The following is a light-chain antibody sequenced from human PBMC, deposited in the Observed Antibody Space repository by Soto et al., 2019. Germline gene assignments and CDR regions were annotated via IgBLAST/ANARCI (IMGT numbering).Light chain of an antibody. J-gene: IGKJ4*01. CDR2: GAS. CDR1: QSVSGSS. Sequence: EIVLTQSPGTLSLSPGERVTLFCRASQSVSGSSLAWYQQKPGQAPRLVIHGASSRATGIPDRFSGSGPGTDFTLTISRLEPEDFAVYYCQPYGSSRLTFGGGTKVEIK. V-gene: IGKV3-20*01. CDR3: QPYGSSRLT.